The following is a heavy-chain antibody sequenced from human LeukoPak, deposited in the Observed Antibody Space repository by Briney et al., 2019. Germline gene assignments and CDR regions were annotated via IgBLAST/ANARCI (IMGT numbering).Heavy chain of an antibody. CDR2: TNRDGSEK. D-gene: IGHD2-2*01. CDR3: ARDSASCRGCAFDI. CDR1: EFTFTNFR. V-gene: IGHV3-7*01. Sequence: GGSLRLSCAASEFTFTNFRMSWVRQAPGKGLEWVANTNRDGSEKYYVDSVKGRVTISRDNVMNFLYLQLNSLRVDDTAVYFCARDSASCRGCAFDIWGQGTVVTVSS. J-gene: IGHJ3*02.